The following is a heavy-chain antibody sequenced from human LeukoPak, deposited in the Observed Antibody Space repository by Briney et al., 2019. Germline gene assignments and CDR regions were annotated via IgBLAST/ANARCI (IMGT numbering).Heavy chain of an antibody. CDR3: FKQKTAYEILTGYEY. Sequence: GWSLRLSCAASGFTFSSHGMHKVRHAPGKRLQWMAVIWDDGSNKYYEDSVKGRVTISRDNSKNTLYLQMNSLRAEDTAVFFFFKQKTAYEILTGYEYWGQGTLVTVSS. CDR2: IWDDGSNK. V-gene: IGHV3-33*01. CDR1: GFTFSSHG. J-gene: IGHJ4*02. D-gene: IGHD3-9*01.